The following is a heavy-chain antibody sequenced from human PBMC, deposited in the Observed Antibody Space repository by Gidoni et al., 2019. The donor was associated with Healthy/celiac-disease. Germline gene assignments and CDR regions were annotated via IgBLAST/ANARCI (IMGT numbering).Heavy chain of an antibody. CDR1: GFTFSSYA. V-gene: IGHV3-30-3*01. D-gene: IGHD2-8*01. J-gene: IGHJ4*02. CDR2: ISYDGSNK. CDR3: ARDQYGYNGNGTLGY. Sequence: QVQLVESGGGVVQPGRSLRLSCAASGFTFSSYAMHWVRQAPGKGLEWVAVISYDGSNKYYADSVKGRFTISRDNSKNTLYLQMNSLRAEDTAVYYCARDQYGYNGNGTLGYWGQGTLVTVSS.